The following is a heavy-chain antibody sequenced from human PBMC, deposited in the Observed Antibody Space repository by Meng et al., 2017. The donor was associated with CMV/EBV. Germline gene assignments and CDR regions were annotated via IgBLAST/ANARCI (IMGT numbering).Heavy chain of an antibody. V-gene: IGHV4-59*01. CDR1: GGSISSYY. CDR2: IYYSGST. J-gene: IGHJ4*02. CDR3: ARDGGIAARYYFDY. D-gene: IGHD6-6*01. Sequence: AETLSLTCTVSGGSISSYYWSWIRQPPGKGLEWIGYIYYSGSTNYNPSLKSRVTISVDTSKNQFSLKLSSVAAAVTAVYYCARDGGIAARYYFDYWGQGTLVTVSS.